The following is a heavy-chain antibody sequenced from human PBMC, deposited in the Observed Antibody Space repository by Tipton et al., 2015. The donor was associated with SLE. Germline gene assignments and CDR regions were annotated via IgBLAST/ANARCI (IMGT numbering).Heavy chain of an antibody. CDR3: ARERDCGSDCFGSYYYYMDV. CDR1: GDSISGRY. V-gene: IGHV4-59*11. CDR2: VFYTGST. J-gene: IGHJ6*03. Sequence: TLSLTCTVSGDSISGRYWSWIRQPPGKGLEWIGYVFYTGSTYKNPSLKSRLSISVDTSRSQFSLALSSVTAADTAIYFCARERDCGSDCFGSYYYYMDVWGKGTTVIVSS. D-gene: IGHD2-21*01.